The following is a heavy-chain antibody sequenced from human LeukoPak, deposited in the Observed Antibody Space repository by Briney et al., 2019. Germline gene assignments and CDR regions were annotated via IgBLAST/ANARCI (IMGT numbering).Heavy chain of an antibody. CDR2: ISAYNGNT. CDR1: GYTFISYG. J-gene: IGHJ4*02. CDR3: ARNSRVDTAMVF. V-gene: IGHV1-18*01. Sequence: ASVKVSRKASGYTFISYGISWVRQAPGQGLEWMGWISAYNGNTNYAQKLQGRVTMTTDTSTSTAYMELRSLRSDDTAVYYCARNSRVDTAMVFWGQGTLVTVSS. D-gene: IGHD5-18*01.